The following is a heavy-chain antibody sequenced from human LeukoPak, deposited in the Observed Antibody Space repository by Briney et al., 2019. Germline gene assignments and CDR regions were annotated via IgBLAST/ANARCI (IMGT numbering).Heavy chain of an antibody. J-gene: IGHJ1*01. D-gene: IGHD3-22*01. V-gene: IGHV1-46*01. CDR3: ARDVGYDSSGYYSPH. CDR2: INPSGGST. Sequence: ASVKVSCKASGYTFTSYNMHWVRQAPGQGLEWMGIINPSGGSTSYAQKFQGRVTMTRDTSTSTVYMELSSLRSEDTAVYYCARDVGYDSSGYYSPHWGQGTLVTVSS. CDR1: GYTFTSYN.